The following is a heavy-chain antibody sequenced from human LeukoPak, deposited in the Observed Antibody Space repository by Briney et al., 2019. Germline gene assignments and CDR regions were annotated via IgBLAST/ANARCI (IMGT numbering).Heavy chain of an antibody. CDR1: GFTFSGYG. V-gene: IGHV3-33*06. Sequence: GGSLRLSCAVSGFTFSGYGMHWVRQAPGKGLEWVAVIWYDGSNKYYADSVKGRFTISRDNSKNTLYLQMNSLRAEDTAVYYCAKDCSSTSCYLGYWGQGTLVTVSS. D-gene: IGHD2-2*01. CDR3: AKDCSSTSCYLGY. CDR2: IWYDGSNK. J-gene: IGHJ4*02.